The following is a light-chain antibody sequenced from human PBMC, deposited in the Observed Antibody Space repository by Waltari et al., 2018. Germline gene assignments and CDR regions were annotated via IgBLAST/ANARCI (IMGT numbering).Light chain of an antibody. V-gene: IGLV2-11*01. CDR1: SRDVGGYNY. J-gene: IGLJ2*01. Sequence: QYALTQPRSVSGSPGPSVPISCTGTSRDVGGYNYVSGYQQHPGKAPEPMIYDVSKRPSGVPDRFSGSKSGNTASLTISGLQAEDEADYYCCSYAGSYSVVFGGGTKLTVL. CDR3: CSYAGSYSVV. CDR2: DVS.